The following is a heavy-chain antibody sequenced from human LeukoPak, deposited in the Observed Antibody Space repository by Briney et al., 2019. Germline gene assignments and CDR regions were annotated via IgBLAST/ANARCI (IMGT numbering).Heavy chain of an antibody. J-gene: IGHJ4*02. CDR1: GGSISSYY. CDR3: ARSFGSSWYNYYFDY. V-gene: IGHV4-59*01. D-gene: IGHD6-13*01. CDR2: IYYSGST. Sequence: SETPSLTCTVSGGSISSYYWSWIRQPPGKGLEWIGYIYYSGSTNYNPSLKSRVTISVDTSKNQFSLKLSSVTAADTAVYYCARSFGSSWYNYYFDYWGQGTLVTVSS.